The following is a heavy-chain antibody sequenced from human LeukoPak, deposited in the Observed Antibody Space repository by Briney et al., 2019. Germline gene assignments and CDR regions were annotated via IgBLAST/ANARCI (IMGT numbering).Heavy chain of an antibody. V-gene: IGHV1-69*13. CDR2: IIPIFGTA. J-gene: IGHJ4*02. Sequence: GASVKLSCKASGGTFSSYAISWVRQAPGQGLEWMGGIIPIFGTANYAQKFQGRVTITADESTSTAYMELSSLRSEDTAVYYCARVQGYYDIWLPSGPDDYWGQGTLVTVFS. CDR1: GGTFSSYA. CDR3: ARVQGYYDIWLPSGPDDY. D-gene: IGHD3-16*01.